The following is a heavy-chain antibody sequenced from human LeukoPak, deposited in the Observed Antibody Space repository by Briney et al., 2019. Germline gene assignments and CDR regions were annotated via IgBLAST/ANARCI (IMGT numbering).Heavy chain of an antibody. D-gene: IGHD3-22*01. V-gene: IGHV1-24*01. CDR3: ATDILGYYDSSGYSYY. Sequence: ASVKVSCKVSGYTLTELSMHWVRQAPGKGLEWMGGFDPEDGETIYAQKFQGRVTMTEDTSTDTAYMELSSLRSEDTAVYYCATDILGYYDSSGYSYYWGQGTLDTVSS. CDR1: GYTLTELS. J-gene: IGHJ4*02. CDR2: FDPEDGET.